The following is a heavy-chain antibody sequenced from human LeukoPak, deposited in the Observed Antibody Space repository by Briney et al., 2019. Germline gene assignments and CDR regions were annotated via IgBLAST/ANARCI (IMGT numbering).Heavy chain of an antibody. CDR1: GFTFDDYA. Sequence: GRSLRLSCAGSGFTFDDYAMHWVRQAPGKGLEWVSGITWNSGHITYADSVKGRFTISRDNAKSSLYLQMNSLRGEDSAFYYCARDAVGAYFDYWGQGTLVTVSS. J-gene: IGHJ4*02. V-gene: IGHV3-9*01. D-gene: IGHD1-26*01. CDR2: ITWNSGHI. CDR3: ARDAVGAYFDY.